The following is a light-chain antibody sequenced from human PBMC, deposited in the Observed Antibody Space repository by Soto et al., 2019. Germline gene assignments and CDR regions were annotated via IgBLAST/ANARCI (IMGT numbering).Light chain of an antibody. V-gene: IGKV3-20*01. CDR2: GAS. CDR3: QQYGSSPPYT. CDR1: QSISGTY. J-gene: IGKJ2*01. Sequence: EIVLTQSPGTLSLSPGERATLSCRASQSISGTYLAWYQQRPGQAPRLLIYGASSRATGIPDRFSGSGSGTDFTLTISRLEPEDFAVYYCQQYGSSPPYTFGQGTNLEIK.